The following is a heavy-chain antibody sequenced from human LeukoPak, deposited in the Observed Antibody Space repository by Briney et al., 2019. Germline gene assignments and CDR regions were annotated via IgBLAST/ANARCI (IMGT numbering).Heavy chain of an antibody. CDR1: GYTFTDYY. CDR2: INPNSGGT. V-gene: IGHV1-2*02. J-gene: IGHJ4*02. Sequence: ASVKVSCKASGYTFTDYYMHWVRQAPGQGLEWMGWINPNSGGTNYAQKFQGRVTMTRDTSISTAYVELSRLRSDDTAVYYCALRGHSGYDYFDYWGQGTLVTVSS. CDR3: ALRGHSGYDYFDY. D-gene: IGHD5-12*01.